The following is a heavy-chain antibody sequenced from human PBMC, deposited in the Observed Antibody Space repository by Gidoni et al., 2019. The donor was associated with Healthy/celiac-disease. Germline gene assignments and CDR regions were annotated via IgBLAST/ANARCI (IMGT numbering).Heavy chain of an antibody. D-gene: IGHD6-6*01. J-gene: IGHJ4*02. CDR1: GGSISSYY. CDR2: IYYSGRT. CDR3: ARHVGAARSFDY. V-gene: IGHV4-59*08. Sequence: QVQLQESGPGLVKPSETLSLTCTVSGGSISSYYWSWIRQPPGKGLGWIGYIYYSGRTNYNPSLKSRVTISVDTSKNQFSLKLSSVTAADTAVYYCARHVGAARSFDYWGQGTLVTVSS.